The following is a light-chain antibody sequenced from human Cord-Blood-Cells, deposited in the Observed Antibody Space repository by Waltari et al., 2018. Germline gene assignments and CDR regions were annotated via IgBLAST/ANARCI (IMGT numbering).Light chain of an antibody. V-gene: IGKV3-15*01. CDR1: QRVSSN. CDR3: QQYNNWPMYT. J-gene: IGKJ2*01. CDR2: GAS. Sequence: EIVMTQTPATLSVSPVERATLSCRASQRVSSNLAWYQQKPGQAPRLLSYGASTRATGIPARFSGSGSGTDFTLTISSLQSEDFAVYYCQQYNNWPMYTFGQGTKLEIK.